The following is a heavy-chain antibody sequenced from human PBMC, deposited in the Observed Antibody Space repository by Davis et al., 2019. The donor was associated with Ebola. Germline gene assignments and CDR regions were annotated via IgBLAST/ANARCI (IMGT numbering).Heavy chain of an antibody. Sequence: GGSLRLSCAASGFTFSSYAMSWVRQAPGKGLEWVSSISSSSSYIYYADSVKGRFTISRDNAKNSLYLQMNSLRAEDTAVYYCARKTLVQGVINYYYYGMDVWGQGTTVTVSS. CDR3: ARKTLVQGVINYYYYGMDV. CDR2: ISSSSSYI. V-gene: IGHV3-21*01. CDR1: GFTFSSYA. J-gene: IGHJ6*02. D-gene: IGHD3-10*01.